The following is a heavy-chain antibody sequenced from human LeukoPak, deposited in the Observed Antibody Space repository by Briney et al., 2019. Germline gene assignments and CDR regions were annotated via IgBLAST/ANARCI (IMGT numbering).Heavy chain of an antibody. V-gene: IGHV3-30*02. J-gene: IGHJ4*02. CDR1: GFTFSSYG. CDR3: AKLTTTWELRGAYFDY. D-gene: IGHD1-26*01. CDR2: IRYDGSNK. Sequence: GGSLRLSCAASGFTFSSYGMHWGRQAPGKGLEWVAFIRYDGSNKYYADSVKGRFTISRDNSKNTLYLQMNSLRAEDTAVYYCAKLTTTWELRGAYFDYWGQGTLVTVSS.